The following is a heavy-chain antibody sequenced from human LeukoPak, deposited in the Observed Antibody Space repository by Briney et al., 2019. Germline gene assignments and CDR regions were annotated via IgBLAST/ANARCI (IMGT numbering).Heavy chain of an antibody. J-gene: IGHJ6*03. CDR2: IYTSGST. D-gene: IGHD7-27*01. V-gene: IGHV4-61*02. CDR3: ARGGIWGGGYYYYYMVV. Sequence: PSQTLSLTCTVSGGSISSGSYYWSWLRQPAGKGLEWIGRIYTSGSTNYNPSLKSRVTISVDTSKNQFSLKLSSVTAADTAVYYCARGGIWGGGYYYYYMVVWGKGTTATVSS. CDR1: GGSISSGSYY.